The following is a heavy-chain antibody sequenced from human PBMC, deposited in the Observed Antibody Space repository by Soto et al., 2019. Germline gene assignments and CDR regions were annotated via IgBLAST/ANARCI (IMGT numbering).Heavy chain of an antibody. V-gene: IGHV1-18*01. CDR3: ARGKLRYFDWLLRGGDYFDY. Sequence: QVQLVQSGAEVKKPGASVKVSCKASGYTFTSYGISWVRQAPGQGLEWMGWISAYNGNTNYAQKLRGRVTMTTDTSTSTAYMELRSLRSDDTAVYYCARGKLRYFDWLLRGGDYFDYWGQGTLVTVSS. CDR1: GYTFTSYG. CDR2: ISAYNGNT. D-gene: IGHD3-9*01. J-gene: IGHJ4*02.